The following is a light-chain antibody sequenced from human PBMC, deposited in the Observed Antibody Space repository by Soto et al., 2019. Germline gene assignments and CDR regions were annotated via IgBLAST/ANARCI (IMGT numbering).Light chain of an antibody. CDR2: EVS. J-gene: IGLJ1*01. CDR3: SSYAGSNNYV. CDR1: SSDVGGYDF. V-gene: IGLV2-8*01. Sequence: QSALTQPPSASGSPGQSVTISCTGTSSDVGGYDFFSWYQQHPGKAPQLMIHEVSKRPSGVPDRFCGCKSGNTASLTVSGLQAEDEDDYYCSSYAGSNNYVFGTGTKLTVL.